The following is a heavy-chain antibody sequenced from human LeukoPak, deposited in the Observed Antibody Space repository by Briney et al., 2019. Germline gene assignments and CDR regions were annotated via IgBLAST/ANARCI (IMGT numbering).Heavy chain of an antibody. J-gene: IGHJ4*02. CDR1: GGTFSSYT. Sequence: AASVKVSCKASGGTFSSYTISWVRQAPGQGLEWMGGIIPILGSTNYAQKFQDRVTITADESTSTAYMELSSLRSEDTAVYYCARDQRGDYYDSSLKLSGSYYFDYWGQGTLVTVSS. D-gene: IGHD3-22*01. CDR2: IIPILGST. V-gene: IGHV1-69*13. CDR3: ARDQRGDYYDSSLKLSGSYYFDY.